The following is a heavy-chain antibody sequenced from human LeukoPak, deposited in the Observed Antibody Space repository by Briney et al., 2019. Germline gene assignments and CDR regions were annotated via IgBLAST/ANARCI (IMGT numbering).Heavy chain of an antibody. CDR2: MNPNSGNT. V-gene: IGHV1-8*03. CDR1: GYTFTSYD. D-gene: IGHD2-15*01. J-gene: IGHJ6*03. CDR3: ARTLGYCSGGSCQQSYYYYMDV. Sequence: ASVKVSCKASGYTFTSYDINWVRQATGQGLEWMGWMNPNSGNTGYAQKFQGRVTITRNTSISTAYMELSSLRSEDTAVYYCARTLGYCSGGSCQQSYYYYMDVWGKGTTVTVSS.